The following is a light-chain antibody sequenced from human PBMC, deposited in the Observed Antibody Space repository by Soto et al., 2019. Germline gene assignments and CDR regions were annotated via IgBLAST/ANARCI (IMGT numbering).Light chain of an antibody. CDR2: GAS. CDR1: QSVSSSY. V-gene: IGKV3-20*01. CDR3: QQYGSSPLT. J-gene: IGKJ4*01. Sequence: ENVLTQSPGTLALSPGARATLSCRASQSVSSSYLAWYQQKPGQAPRLLIYGASSKATGIPDRFSGSGSGTDFTLTSSRLEHEAFAVYYCQQYGSSPLTVGGGPKMEIK.